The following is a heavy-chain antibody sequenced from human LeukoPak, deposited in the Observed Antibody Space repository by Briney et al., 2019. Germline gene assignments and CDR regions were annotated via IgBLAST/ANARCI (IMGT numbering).Heavy chain of an antibody. D-gene: IGHD3-22*01. Sequence: GGSLRLSCAASGFTFSNYAVSWVRQAPGKGLEWVSAIGGSGGTTHYADSVKGRFTISRDKSKNTLYLQMNSLRAEDTAVYYCARQALDYYDSSGYLDAFDIWGQGTMVTVSS. J-gene: IGHJ3*02. CDR2: IGGSGGTT. CDR1: GFTFSNYA. CDR3: ARQALDYYDSSGYLDAFDI. V-gene: IGHV3-23*01.